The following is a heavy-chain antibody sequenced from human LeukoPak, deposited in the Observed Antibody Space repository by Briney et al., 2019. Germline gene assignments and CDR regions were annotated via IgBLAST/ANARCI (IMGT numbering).Heavy chain of an antibody. D-gene: IGHD1-26*01. CDR1: GLTLTSAW. J-gene: IGHJ4*02. Sequence: PAGSLRLSCAPAGLTLTSAWMHWVRQPPRPGLVWVSRSTDHATTTYADSVRCRFHISRDNAKNILYLQINSLRAEDTAVYYCVRDRVGPDYWGQGTLVTVSS. V-gene: IGHV3-74*03. CDR2: STDHATT. CDR3: VRDRVGPDY.